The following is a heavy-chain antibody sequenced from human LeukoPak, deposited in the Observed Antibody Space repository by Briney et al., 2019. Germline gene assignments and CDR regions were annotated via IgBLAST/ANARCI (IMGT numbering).Heavy chain of an antibody. CDR2: ISSSGSTI. Sequence: PGGSLRLSCAASGFTFSDYYMSWIRQAPRKGLEWVSYISSSGSTIYYADSVKGRFTISRDNAKNSLYLQMNSLRAEDTAVYYCARDLDISGSYYNVHYYYGMDVWGQGTTVTVSS. D-gene: IGHD3-10*01. CDR1: GFTFSDYY. CDR3: ARDLDISGSYYNVHYYYGMDV. V-gene: IGHV3-11*04. J-gene: IGHJ6*02.